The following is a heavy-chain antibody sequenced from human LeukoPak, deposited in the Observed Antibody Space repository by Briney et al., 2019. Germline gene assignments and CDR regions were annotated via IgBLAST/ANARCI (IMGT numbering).Heavy chain of an antibody. CDR2: VNRDGST. J-gene: IGHJ4*02. CDR3: GKDYVGPIARFDY. CDR1: GFTFSSYW. Sequence: GGSLRLSCAASGFTFSSYWMHWVRQAPGKGLVWVSRVNRDGSTSYADSVEERCSIFSDNAKNTVSLQMKNLRAEDAAVYYCGKDYVGPIARFDYWGQGTLVTVSS. V-gene: IGHV3-74*01. D-gene: IGHD1-26*01.